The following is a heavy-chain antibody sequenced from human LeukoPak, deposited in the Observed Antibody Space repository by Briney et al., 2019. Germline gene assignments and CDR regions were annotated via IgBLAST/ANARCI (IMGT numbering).Heavy chain of an antibody. V-gene: IGHV3-21*01. CDR2: ISSISSYI. CDR1: GFTFSSYS. CDR3: ARDLSGGAVTFDI. D-gene: IGHD3-10*01. Sequence: GGSLRLSCAASGFTFSSYSMNWVRQAPGKGLEWVSSISSISSYIYYADSVRGRFTISRDNAKNSLFLQMNSLRAEDTAVYYCARDLSGGAVTFDIWGQGTMVTVSS. J-gene: IGHJ3*02.